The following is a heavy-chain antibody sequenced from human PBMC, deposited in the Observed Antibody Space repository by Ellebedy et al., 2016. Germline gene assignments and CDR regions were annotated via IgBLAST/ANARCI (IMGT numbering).Heavy chain of an antibody. V-gene: IGHV5-51*01. D-gene: IGHD1-26*01. Sequence: GESLKISCKGSGYSFTSYWIGWVRQMPGKGLEWMGIIYPGDSDTRYSPSFQGQVTISADKSISTAYLQWSSLKASDTAMYYCARGVLLSVQGGHLVGAMSAAFDIWGQGTMVTVSS. J-gene: IGHJ3*02. CDR3: ARGVLLSVQGGHLVGAMSAAFDI. CDR1: GYSFTSYW. CDR2: IYPGDSDT.